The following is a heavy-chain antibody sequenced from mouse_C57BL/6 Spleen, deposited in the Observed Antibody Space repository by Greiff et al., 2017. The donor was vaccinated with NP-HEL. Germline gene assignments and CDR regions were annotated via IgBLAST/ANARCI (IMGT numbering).Heavy chain of an antibody. CDR3: ATGEGVYYFDY. CDR2: IRNKANGYTT. J-gene: IGHJ2*01. V-gene: IGHV7-3*01. Sequence: DVMLVESGGGLVQPGGSLSLSCAASGFTFTDYYMSWVRQPPGKALEWLGFIRNKANGYTTEYSASVKGRFTISRDNSQSILYLQMNALRAEDSATYYCATGEGVYYFDYWGQGTTLTVSS. CDR1: GFTFTDYY.